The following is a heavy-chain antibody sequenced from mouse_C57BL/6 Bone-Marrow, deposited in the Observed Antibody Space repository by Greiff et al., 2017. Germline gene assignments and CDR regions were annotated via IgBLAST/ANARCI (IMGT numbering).Heavy chain of an antibody. J-gene: IGHJ2*01. CDR3: ARSHDGYD. CDR1: GYTFTDYY. D-gene: IGHD2-3*01. V-gene: IGHV1-26*01. Sequence: EVQLQQSGPELVKPGASVKISCKASGYTFTDYYMNWVKQSHGKSLEWIGDINPNNGGTSYNQKFKGKATLTVDKSSSTAYMELRSLTSEDSAVYYCARSHDGYDWGQGTTLTVSS. CDR2: INPNNGGT.